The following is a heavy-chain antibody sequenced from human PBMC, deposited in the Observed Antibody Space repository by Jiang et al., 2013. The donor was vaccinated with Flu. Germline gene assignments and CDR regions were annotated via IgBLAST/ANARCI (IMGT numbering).Heavy chain of an antibody. V-gene: IGHV4-34*01. D-gene: IGHD2-8*01. J-gene: IGHJ4*02. CDR1: WVLQWLL. CDR3: ARLLCGTSSSSCNFDS. CDR2: HSWRED. Sequence: LLKPSETLSLSLRCLWWVLQWLLLELGPPAPTEGAGVDWGNHSWREDQLQPSLKSRVTMSVDTSKNQFSLKLSSVTAADTAVYYCARLLCGTSSSSCNFDSWGQGTLVTVSS.